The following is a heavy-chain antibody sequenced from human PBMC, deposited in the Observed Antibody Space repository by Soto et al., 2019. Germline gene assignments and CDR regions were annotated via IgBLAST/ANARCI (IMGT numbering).Heavy chain of an antibody. CDR3: ARDRGGVFVHDFWTPNDY. J-gene: IGHJ4*02. CDR1: GFSFRNYA. V-gene: IGHV3-23*01. Sequence: PGGSLRLSCAVSGFSFRNYAMTWVRQAPGKGLEWVSGISDSGSRTYYADSVKGRFTISRDNAKNTLFLQMDSLRVEDTAVYFCARDRGGVFVHDFWTPNDYWGQGSLVTVSS. D-gene: IGHD2-8*02. CDR2: ISDSGSRT.